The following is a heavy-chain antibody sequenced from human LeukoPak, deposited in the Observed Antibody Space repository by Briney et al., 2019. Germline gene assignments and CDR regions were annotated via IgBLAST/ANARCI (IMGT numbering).Heavy chain of an antibody. D-gene: IGHD6-13*01. CDR1: GGSISSYY. Sequence: PSETLSLTCTVSGGSISSYYWSWIRQPPGKGLEWIGYIYYSGSTNYNPSLKSRVTISVDTSKNQFSLKLSSVTAADTAVYYCARDGGGNEYSSSWYQFDYWGQGTLVTVSS. V-gene: IGHV4-59*01. J-gene: IGHJ4*02. CDR2: IYYSGST. CDR3: ARDGGGNEYSSSWYQFDY.